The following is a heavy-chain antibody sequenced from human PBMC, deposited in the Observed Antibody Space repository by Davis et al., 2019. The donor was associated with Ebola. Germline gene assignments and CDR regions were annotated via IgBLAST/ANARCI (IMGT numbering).Heavy chain of an antibody. CDR1: GFTFSSYG. CDR2: ISYDGNNK. D-gene: IGHD3-10*01. V-gene: IGHV3-30*18. J-gene: IGHJ4*02. Sequence: GESLKISCAASGFTFSSYGMHWVRQAPGKGLEWVAVISYDGNNKYYADSVKGRFTISRDNSKNTLYLQMNSLRAEDTAVYYCAKGGLWFGELTPIDYWGQGTLVTVSS. CDR3: AKGGLWFGELTPIDY.